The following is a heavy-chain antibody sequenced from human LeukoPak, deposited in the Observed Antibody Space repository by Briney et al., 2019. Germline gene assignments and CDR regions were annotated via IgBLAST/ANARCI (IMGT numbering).Heavy chain of an antibody. CDR3: ARHREGSTPWVFDT. CDR2: MYHSGTT. Sequence: SETLSLTCAVSGYSISSGYYWIVIRQPPGRGLEWIASMYHSGTTYYNPSLKSRVPISIDTSKNQFSLSLSSVTAADTAFYYSARHREGSTPWVFDTWGQGTLVTVSA. D-gene: IGHD2-15*01. V-gene: IGHV4-38-2*01. J-gene: IGHJ4*02. CDR1: GYSISSGYY.